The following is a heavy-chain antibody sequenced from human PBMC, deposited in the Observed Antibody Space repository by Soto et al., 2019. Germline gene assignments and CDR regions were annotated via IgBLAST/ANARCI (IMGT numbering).Heavy chain of an antibody. D-gene: IGHD4-17*01. Sequence: GGSLRLSCGGSGFIFSNYWMSWIRQAPGKGLEWVANINEDGSEKYYVASVRGRFTISRDNSKNTLYLQMNSLRAEDTAVYYCARAPGDYVLYYYYYYMDVWGKGTTVTVSS. CDR3: ARAPGDYVLYYYYYYMDV. V-gene: IGHV3-7*01. J-gene: IGHJ6*03. CDR2: INEDGSEK. CDR1: GFIFSNYW.